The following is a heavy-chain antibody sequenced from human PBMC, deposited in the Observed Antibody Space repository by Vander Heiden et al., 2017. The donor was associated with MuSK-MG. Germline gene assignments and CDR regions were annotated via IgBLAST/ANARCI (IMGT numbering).Heavy chain of an antibody. CDR1: GFPFSPYA. CDR3: APYRVYSDY. Sequence: EVQLLESGGGLVRLGGLLSLSCSASGFPFSPYALSWVRQSPGKGLEWLSGISGSGGSTYYADSVKGRFTISRDNSKNTLYLQMNSLRAEDTAVYYCAPYRVYSDYWGQGTLVTVPS. V-gene: IGHV3-23*01. CDR2: ISGSGGST. J-gene: IGHJ4*02.